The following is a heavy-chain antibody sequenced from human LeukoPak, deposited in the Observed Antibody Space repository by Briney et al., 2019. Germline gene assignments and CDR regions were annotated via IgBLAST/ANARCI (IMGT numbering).Heavy chain of an antibody. V-gene: IGHV4-39*01. D-gene: IGHD6-19*01. CDR1: GGSIRSSSYY. CDR2: IYYSGST. Sequence: SETLSLTCTVSGGSIRSSSYYWGWIRQPPGKGLEWIGSIYYSGSTYYSASLKSRGTISVDTSKNQFSLKLNSVTAADTAVYFCARQVVAVAGTGYFDYWGQGTLVTVSS. J-gene: IGHJ4*02. CDR3: ARQVVAVAGTGYFDY.